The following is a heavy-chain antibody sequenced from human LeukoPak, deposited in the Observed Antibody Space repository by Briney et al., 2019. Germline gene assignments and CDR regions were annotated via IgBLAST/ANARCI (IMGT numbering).Heavy chain of an antibody. D-gene: IGHD3-22*01. V-gene: IGHV1-3*01. CDR2: INAGNGNT. J-gene: IGHJ4*02. CDR1: GYTFTSYA. Sequence: ASVKDSCKASGYTFTSYAMHWVRQAPGQRLEWMGWINAGNGNTKYSQKFQGRVTITRDTSASTAYMELSSLRSEDTAVYYCARDYYDSSGYYSLYYFDYWGQGTLVTVSS. CDR3: ARDYYDSSGYYSLYYFDY.